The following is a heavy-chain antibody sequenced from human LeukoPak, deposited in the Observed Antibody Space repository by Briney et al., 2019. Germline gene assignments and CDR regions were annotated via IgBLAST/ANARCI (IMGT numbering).Heavy chain of an antibody. D-gene: IGHD2-2*03. V-gene: IGHV1-2*06. CDR1: GYTFTGYY. CDR2: INPNSGGT. Sequence: ASVKVSCKASGYTFTGYYMHWVRQAPGQGLEWMARINPNSGGTNYAQKFQGRVTMTRDTSISTAYMELSRLRSDDTAVYYCASLDIVVVPAATFDYWGQGTLVTVSS. J-gene: IGHJ4*02. CDR3: ASLDIVVVPAATFDY.